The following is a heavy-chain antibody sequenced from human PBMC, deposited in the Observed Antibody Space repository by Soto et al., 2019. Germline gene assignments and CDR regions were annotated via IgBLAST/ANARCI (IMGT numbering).Heavy chain of an antibody. CDR2: IFWDDDK. D-gene: IGHD3-3*01. V-gene: IGHV2-5*02. J-gene: IGHJ4*02. CDR1: GFSLSSSGVA. CDR3: ARIFDFGSGYYFAD. Sequence: SGPTLVNPTETLTLSCTFSGFSLSSSGVAVGWIRQAARKAPEWLAFIFWDDDKRYSPSLENRLTITKDTSKNQVVITMTNMDPVDTATYYCARIFDFGSGYYFADWGRGTLVTVSS.